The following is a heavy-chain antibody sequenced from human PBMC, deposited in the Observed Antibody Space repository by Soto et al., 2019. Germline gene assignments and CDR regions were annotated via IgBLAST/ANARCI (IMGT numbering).Heavy chain of an antibody. CDR1: GGTFSSYT. Sequence: SVKVSCKASGGTFSSYTFSWVRQAPGQGLEWMGGIIPIFGTANYAQRFQGRVTITADESTSTAYMELSSLRSEDAAVYYCAREGYGSKPGAFDIWGQGXMVTV. J-gene: IGHJ3*02. CDR3: AREGYGSKPGAFDI. CDR2: IIPIFGTA. D-gene: IGHD4-17*01. V-gene: IGHV1-69*13.